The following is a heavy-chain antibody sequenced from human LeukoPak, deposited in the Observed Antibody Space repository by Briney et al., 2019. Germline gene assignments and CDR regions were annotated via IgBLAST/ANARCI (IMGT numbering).Heavy chain of an antibody. Sequence: PGGSLRLSCAASGFTFSSYGMHWVRQAPGKGLEWVAIIWYEGSNKYYADSVKGRFTISRDNAKNTLYLQMNSLRAEDTAVYYCARTRGDCSGGSCYFDAFDIWGQGTMATVSS. CDR2: IWYEGSNK. CDR1: GFTFSSYG. J-gene: IGHJ3*02. V-gene: IGHV3-33*01. CDR3: ARTRGDCSGGSCYFDAFDI. D-gene: IGHD2-15*01.